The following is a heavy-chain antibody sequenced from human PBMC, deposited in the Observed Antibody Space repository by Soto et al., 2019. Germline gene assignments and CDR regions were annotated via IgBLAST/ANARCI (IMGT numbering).Heavy chain of an antibody. CDR2: IWYDGSNK. CDR1: GFTFSSYG. CDR3: ARDRRIFGVVEIDY. J-gene: IGHJ4*02. V-gene: IGHV3-33*01. Sequence: QVQLVESGGGVVQPGRSLRLSCAASGFTFSSYGMHWVRQAPGKGLEWVAVIWYDGSNKYYADSVKGRFTISRDNSKKPLYLQMNSLRAEDTAVYYCARDRRIFGVVEIDYWGQGTLVTVSS. D-gene: IGHD3-3*01.